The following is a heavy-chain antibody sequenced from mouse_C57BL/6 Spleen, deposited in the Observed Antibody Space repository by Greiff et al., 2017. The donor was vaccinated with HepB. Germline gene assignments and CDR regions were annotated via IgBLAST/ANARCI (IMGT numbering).Heavy chain of an antibody. V-gene: IGHV2-2*01. J-gene: IGHJ2*01. CDR1: GFSLTSYG. CDR3: ARNFDGYFDY. D-gene: IGHD2-3*01. CDR2: IWSGGST. Sequence: VHLVESGPGLVQPSQSLSITCTVSGFSLTSYGVHWVRQSPGKGLEWLGVIWSGGSTDYNAAFISRLSISKDNSKSQVFFKMNSLQADDTAIYYCARNFDGYFDYWGQGTTLTVSS.